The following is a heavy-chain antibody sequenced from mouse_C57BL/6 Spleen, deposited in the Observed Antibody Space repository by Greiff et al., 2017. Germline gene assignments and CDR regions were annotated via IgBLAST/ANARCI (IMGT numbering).Heavy chain of an antibody. CDR1: GYTFTDYY. D-gene: IGHD1-1*01. CDR2: INPNNGGT. V-gene: IGHV1-26*01. J-gene: IGHJ4*01. Sequence: EVQLQQSGPELVKPGASVKISCKASGYTFTDYYMNWVKQSHGKSLEWTGDINPNNGGTSYNQKFKGKATLTLEKASRTAYMELRSLTAEDSAVYYCAKDGSPHAMDYWGQGTSVTVSS. CDR3: AKDGSPHAMDY.